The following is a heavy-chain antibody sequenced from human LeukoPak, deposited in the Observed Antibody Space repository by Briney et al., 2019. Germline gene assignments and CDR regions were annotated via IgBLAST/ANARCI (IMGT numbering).Heavy chain of an antibody. D-gene: IGHD6-19*01. CDR2: IHYSGST. J-gene: IGHJ4*02. CDR3: ARGRSRFEGFVSGWYLDF. V-gene: IGHV4-59*08. CDR1: GGAISNYY. Sequence: PSETLSLTCSVSGGAISNYYWSWIRQPPGKGLEWIGYIHYSGSTNYNPSLKSRVTISVDRSENQFSLTLRSVTAADTAMYYCARGRSRFEGFVSGWYLDFWGQGILVTVSS.